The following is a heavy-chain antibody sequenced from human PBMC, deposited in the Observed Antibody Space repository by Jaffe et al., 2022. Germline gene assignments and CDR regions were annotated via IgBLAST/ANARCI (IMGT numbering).Heavy chain of an antibody. CDR3: ARVRDGSWPPYYYYYYMDV. J-gene: IGHJ6*03. V-gene: IGHV3-48*01. CDR2: ISSSSSTI. Sequence: EVQLVESGGGLVQPGGSLRLSCAASGFTFSSYSMNWVRQAPGKGLEWVSYISSSSSTIYYADSVKGRFTISRDNAKNSLYLQMNSLRAEDTAVYYCARVRDGSWPPYYYYYYMDVWGKGTTVTVSS. CDR1: GFTFSSYS. D-gene: IGHD1-26*01.